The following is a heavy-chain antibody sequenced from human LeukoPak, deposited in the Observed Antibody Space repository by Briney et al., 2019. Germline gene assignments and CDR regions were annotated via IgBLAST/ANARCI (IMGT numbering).Heavy chain of an antibody. Sequence: SETLSLTCAVYGGSFSDYYWSWIRQPPGKGLEWIGEINHSGSTNYNPSLKSRVTISVDTSKNQFSLKLSSVTAADTAVYYCASVDYGDYDAFDIWGQGTMVTVSS. J-gene: IGHJ3*02. CDR1: GGSFSDYY. D-gene: IGHD4-17*01. CDR2: INHSGST. CDR3: ASVDYGDYDAFDI. V-gene: IGHV4-34*01.